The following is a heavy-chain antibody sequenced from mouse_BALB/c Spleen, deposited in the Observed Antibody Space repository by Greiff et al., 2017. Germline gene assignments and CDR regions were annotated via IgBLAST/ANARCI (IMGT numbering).Heavy chain of an antibody. V-gene: IGHV14-3*02. J-gene: IGHJ1*01. Sequence: DVQLQESGAELVKPGASVKLSCTASGFNIKDTYMHWVKQRPEQGLEWIGRIDPANGNTKYDPKFQGKATITADTSSNTAYLQLSSLTSEDTAVYYCARWGVRWYFDVWGAGTTVTVSS. CDR1: GFNIKDTY. CDR2: IDPANGNT. CDR3: ARWGVRWYFDV. D-gene: IGHD2-14*01.